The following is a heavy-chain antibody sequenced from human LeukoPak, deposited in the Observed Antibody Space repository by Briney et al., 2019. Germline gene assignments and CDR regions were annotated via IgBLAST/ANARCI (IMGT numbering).Heavy chain of an antibody. V-gene: IGHV4-4*02. CDR3: ASGYCGGACQLGGVDM. D-gene: IGHD2-21*02. Sequence: SETLSLTCVVSGGSISSSNWWSWVRQPPGKGLEWIGEIYHSGSTNYNPSLKSRVTISVDTSGNQFSLKLSSVTAADTAVYYCASGYCGGACQLGGVDMWGQGTMVTVSS. CDR1: GGSISSSNW. J-gene: IGHJ3*02. CDR2: IYHSGST.